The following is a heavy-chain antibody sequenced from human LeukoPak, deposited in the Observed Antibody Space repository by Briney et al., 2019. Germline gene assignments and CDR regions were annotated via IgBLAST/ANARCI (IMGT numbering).Heavy chain of an antibody. Sequence: SVTVSCKASGGTFSSYAISWVRQAPGQGLEWMGGIIPIFGTANYAQKFQGRVTITTDESTSTAYMELSSLRSEDTAVYYCARGGLYSSSSSFDYWGQGTLVTVSS. V-gene: IGHV1-69*05. D-gene: IGHD6-6*01. J-gene: IGHJ4*02. CDR2: IIPIFGTA. CDR3: ARGGLYSSSSSFDY. CDR1: GGTFSSYA.